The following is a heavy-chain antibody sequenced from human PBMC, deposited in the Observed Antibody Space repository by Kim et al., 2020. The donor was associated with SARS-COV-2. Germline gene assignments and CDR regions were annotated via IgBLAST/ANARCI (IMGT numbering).Heavy chain of an antibody. D-gene: IGHD5-18*01. CDR2: ISGTSEVI. CDR1: GFNFNNHV. V-gene: IGHV3-23*01. J-gene: IGHJ5*01. CDR3: VTSVTWFDS. Sequence: GGSLRLSCAASGFNFNNHVMSWVRQAPGQGLEWVSLISGTSEVIYYADSVRGRFTVSRDNSKNMRYLHLKSLGAEDTALYYCVTSVTWFDSLGQGALLTVSA.